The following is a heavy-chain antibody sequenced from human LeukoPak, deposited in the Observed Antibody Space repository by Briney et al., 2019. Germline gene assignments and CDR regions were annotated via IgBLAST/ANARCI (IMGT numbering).Heavy chain of an antibody. Sequence: GGSLRLSCAASGFTFSSYWMSWVRQAPGKGLEWVANIKQDGSEKYYVDSVKGRFTISRDNAKNSLYLQMNSLRAEDTAVYYCASTAGLGSNDYWGQGTLVTVSS. J-gene: IGHJ4*02. V-gene: IGHV3-7*01. CDR3: ASTAGLGSNDY. CDR2: IKQDGSEK. D-gene: IGHD3-10*01. CDR1: GFTFSSYW.